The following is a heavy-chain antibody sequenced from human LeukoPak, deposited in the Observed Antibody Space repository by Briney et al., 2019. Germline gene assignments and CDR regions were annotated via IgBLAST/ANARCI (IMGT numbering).Heavy chain of an antibody. Sequence: PSETLSLTCTVSGGSISSYYWTWIRQPPGKGLEWIGYIYYTGSTNYNPSLKSRVTVSVDTSKNQFSLKLSSVTAADTAVYYCARLGDSSSSNYFDYWGQGALVTVSS. D-gene: IGHD6-13*01. J-gene: IGHJ4*02. V-gene: IGHV4-59*01. CDR1: GGSISSYY. CDR3: ARLGDSSSSNYFDY. CDR2: IYYTGST.